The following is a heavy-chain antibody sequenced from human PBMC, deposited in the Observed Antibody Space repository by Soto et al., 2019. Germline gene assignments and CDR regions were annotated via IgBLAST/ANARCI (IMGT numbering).Heavy chain of an antibody. CDR3: ARDPLQQRWFDP. CDR1: GYTFTDYY. D-gene: IGHD6-13*01. J-gene: IGHJ5*02. CDR2: LNPNGGAT. V-gene: IGHV1-2*02. Sequence: QVQLVQSGAEVKKPGASVKVSCTASGYTFTDYYIHWVRQAPGQGLEWMGWLNPNGGATNYPQKFQGRVIMTRDTSITTAYMELGSLRSDDTAVYYCARDPLQQRWFDPWGQGTLVTVSS.